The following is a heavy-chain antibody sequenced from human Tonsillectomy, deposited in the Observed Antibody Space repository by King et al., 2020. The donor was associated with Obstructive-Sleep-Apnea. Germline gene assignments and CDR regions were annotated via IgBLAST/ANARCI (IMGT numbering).Heavy chain of an antibody. J-gene: IGHJ4*02. CDR3: ARGCLVAASFDY. D-gene: IGHD2-15*01. V-gene: IGHV1-46*01. Sequence: VQLVESGAEVKEPGASVKVSCKTSGYTFTTYYMHWVRQAPGQGLEWMGMINPNGGSTSCAQKFQGRVTMTRDTSTSTVYMELSSLSSEDTAVYYCARGCLVAASFDYWGQGTLVTVSS. CDR1: GYTFTTYY. CDR2: INPNGGST.